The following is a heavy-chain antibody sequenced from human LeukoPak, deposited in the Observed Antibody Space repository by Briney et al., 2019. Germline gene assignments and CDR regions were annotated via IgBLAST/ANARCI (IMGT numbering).Heavy chain of an antibody. CDR1: GFTFSDYW. Sequence: GGSLRLACAASGFTFSDYWMNWVRQAPGKGLEWVANIKQDGSETSYVDSLRGRFTISRDNAKNSLYLQMNSLRDEDTAVYYCAKVRDSRDGFNFYFYYYMAVWGKGTTVTVS. V-gene: IGHV3-7*01. D-gene: IGHD5-24*01. CDR3: AKVRDSRDGFNFYFYYYMAV. J-gene: IGHJ6*03. CDR2: IKQDGSET.